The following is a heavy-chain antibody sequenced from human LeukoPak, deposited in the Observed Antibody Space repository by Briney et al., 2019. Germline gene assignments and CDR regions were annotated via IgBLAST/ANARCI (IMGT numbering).Heavy chain of an antibody. V-gene: IGHV4-61*02. J-gene: IGHJ4*02. D-gene: IGHD6-6*01. Sequence: SETLSLTCTVSGGSISSGSYYWSWIRQPAGKGLEWIGRIYTSGSTNYNPSLKSRVTISVDTSKNQFSLKLSSVTAADTAVYYCARDPLYSRSSGTDYWGQGTLVTVSS. CDR1: GGSISSGSYY. CDR3: ARDPLYSRSSGTDY. CDR2: IYTSGST.